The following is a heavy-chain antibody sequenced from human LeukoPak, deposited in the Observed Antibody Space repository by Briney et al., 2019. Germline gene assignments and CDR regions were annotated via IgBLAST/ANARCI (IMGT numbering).Heavy chain of an antibody. D-gene: IGHD2-21*02. CDR2: INPNSGGT. Sequence: ASVKVSCKASGYTFTGYYMHWVRQAPGQGLEWMGWINPNSGGTNYAQKFQGRVTVTRDTSISTAYMELSRLRSDDTAVYYCARVYCGGDCYSFGYYYYYYMDVWGKGTTVTISS. J-gene: IGHJ6*03. CDR3: ARVYCGGDCYSFGYYYYYYMDV. V-gene: IGHV1-2*02. CDR1: GYTFTGYY.